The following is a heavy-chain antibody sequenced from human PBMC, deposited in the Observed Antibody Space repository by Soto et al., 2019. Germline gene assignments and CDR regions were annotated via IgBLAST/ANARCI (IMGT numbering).Heavy chain of an antibody. CDR2: IYYSGST. Sequence: QVQLQESGPGLVKASETLSLTCTVSGGSVSSSSYYWTWIRQPPGKGLEWIGFIYYSGSTSYNPSPKCRVTISVDTAKNHVSLKMSSVTAADTAVYYCASKPYSDGYGGMTVTDSWGQGTLVTVSS. D-gene: IGHD5-18*01. CDR3: ASKPYSDGYGGMTVTDS. J-gene: IGHJ4*02. CDR1: GGSVSSSSYY. V-gene: IGHV4-61*03.